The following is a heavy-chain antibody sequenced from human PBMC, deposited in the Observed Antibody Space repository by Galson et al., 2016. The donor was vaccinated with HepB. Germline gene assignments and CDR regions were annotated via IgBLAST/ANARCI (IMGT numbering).Heavy chain of an antibody. V-gene: IGHV6-1*01. Sequence: CAISGDSVSTNSAAWSWIRQSPSRGLEWLGRTYYRSKWYNDYAVSVKSRTTITSDTSKNQFSLQLNSVTPEDTAVYYCSRTRYYYDTSGYYPLFDYWGQGTLVTVSS. J-gene: IGHJ4*02. CDR2: TYYRSKWYN. CDR3: SRTRYYYDTSGYYPLFDY. CDR1: GDSVSTNSAA. D-gene: IGHD3-22*01.